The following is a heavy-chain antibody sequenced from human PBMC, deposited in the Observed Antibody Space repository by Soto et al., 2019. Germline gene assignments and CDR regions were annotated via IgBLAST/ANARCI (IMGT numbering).Heavy chain of an antibody. Sequence: ASVKVSCKASGYSFTNYGITWVRQAPGQGFEWMGWISAYNGNTNYAQKLQGRVTMTTDTSTSTAYMELRSLRSDDTAVYYCAIHTIFGEYYFDYWGQGTLVTVSS. J-gene: IGHJ4*02. CDR3: AIHTIFGEYYFDY. V-gene: IGHV1-18*01. CDR2: ISAYNGNT. D-gene: IGHD3-3*01. CDR1: GYSFTNYG.